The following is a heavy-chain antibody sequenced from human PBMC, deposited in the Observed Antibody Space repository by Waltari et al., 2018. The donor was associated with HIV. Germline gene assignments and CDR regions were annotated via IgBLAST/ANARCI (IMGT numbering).Heavy chain of an antibody. V-gene: IGHV3-33*06. J-gene: IGHJ3*02. CDR3: AKVGMTAVTSYAIDI. Sequence: QVQLVESGGGVVQPGTSLTLSCAVSGFTFSNFAIHWVRQSPGNGLEWFAVFWSDGVEISYADSVKGRFTISKDSSQKTLYLHLTSLRAEDTALYYCAKVGMTAVTSYAIDIWGQGTMVTVSS. D-gene: IGHD4-17*01. CDR2: FWSDGVEI. CDR1: GFTFSNFA.